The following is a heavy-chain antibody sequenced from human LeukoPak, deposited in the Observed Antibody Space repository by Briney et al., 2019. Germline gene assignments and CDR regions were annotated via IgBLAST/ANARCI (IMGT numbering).Heavy chain of an antibody. CDR3: ARGRWLQPFDY. Sequence: SETLSLTCAVYGGSFSGYYWSWIRQPPGKGLEWIGEINHSGRTNYNPSLKSRVTISVDTSKNQFSLKLSSVTAADTAVYYCARGRWLQPFDYWGQGTLVTVSS. D-gene: IGHD5-24*01. CDR1: GGSFSGYY. V-gene: IGHV4-34*01. CDR2: INHSGRT. J-gene: IGHJ4*02.